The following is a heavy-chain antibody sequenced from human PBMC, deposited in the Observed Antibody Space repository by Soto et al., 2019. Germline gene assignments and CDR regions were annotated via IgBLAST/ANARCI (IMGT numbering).Heavy chain of an antibody. CDR1: GFTFSSYA. Sequence: GGSLRLSCAASGFTFSSYAMSWVRQAPGKGLEWVSAISGSGGSTYYADSVKGRFTISRDNSKNTLYLQMNSLRAEDTAVYYCAKVPIYDILTGPNYWGQGTLVTVSS. J-gene: IGHJ4*02. D-gene: IGHD3-9*01. CDR2: ISGSGGST. V-gene: IGHV3-23*01. CDR3: AKVPIYDILTGPNY.